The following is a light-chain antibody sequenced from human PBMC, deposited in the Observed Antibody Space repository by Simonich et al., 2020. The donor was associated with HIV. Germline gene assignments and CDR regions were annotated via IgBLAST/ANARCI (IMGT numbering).Light chain of an antibody. V-gene: IGLV7-46*01. CDR2: DTS. Sequence: QAVVTQEPSLTVSPGGTLTLTCGSSTGAVTFGHYPYRFQQKPGQAPRTLTYDTSNKHSWTPARFSGSLLGGKAALTLSGAQPEDEAEYYCLLSYSGAWVFGGGTRLTVL. CDR3: LLSYSGAWV. CDR1: TGAVTFGHY. J-gene: IGLJ3*02.